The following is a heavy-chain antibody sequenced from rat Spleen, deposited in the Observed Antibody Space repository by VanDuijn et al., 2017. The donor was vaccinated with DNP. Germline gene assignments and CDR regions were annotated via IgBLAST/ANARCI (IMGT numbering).Heavy chain of an antibody. CDR1: GFSFSDYY. Sequence: EVQLVESGGGVVQPGRPLKLSCAASGFSFSDYYMAWVRQAPPKGLEWVAYSSYDGVNTYNGDSVKGRFTISRDNAKSTLYLQMNSLRSEDMATYYCARHVLPLRVWDYWGQGVMVTVSS. J-gene: IGHJ2*01. D-gene: IGHD1-4*01. CDR2: SSYDGVNT. V-gene: IGHV5-22*01. CDR3: ARHVLPLRVWDY.